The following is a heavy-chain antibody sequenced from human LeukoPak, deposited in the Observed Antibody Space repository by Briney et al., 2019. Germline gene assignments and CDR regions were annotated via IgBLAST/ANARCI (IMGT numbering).Heavy chain of an antibody. V-gene: IGHV3-33*08. CDR3: ARERGDYRID. CDR2: IWYDGSNI. J-gene: IGHJ4*02. D-gene: IGHD3-16*01. Sequence: AGGSLRLFCAASGFTFNDYGMHWARQAPGKGLEWVAHIWYDGSNIYHVVSVKGPFTLSRENAKNTLYLQMNSLRAEGTAVYYSARERGDYRIDWGQGTLVTVFS. CDR1: GFTFNDYG.